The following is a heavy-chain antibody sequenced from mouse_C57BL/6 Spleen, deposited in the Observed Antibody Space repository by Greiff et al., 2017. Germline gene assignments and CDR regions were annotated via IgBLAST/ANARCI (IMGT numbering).Heavy chain of an antibody. J-gene: IGHJ3*01. CDR3: TKGFPFAY. V-gene: IGHV1-15*01. CDR2: IDPDTGGT. Sequence: VQLQQSGAELVRPGASVTLSCKASGYTFTDYEMHWVKQTPVHGLEWIGAIDPDTGGTAYNQKFKGKAILTADKSSSTAYMELRSLTSEDSAVYYCTKGFPFAYWGQGTLVTVSA. CDR1: GYTFTDYE.